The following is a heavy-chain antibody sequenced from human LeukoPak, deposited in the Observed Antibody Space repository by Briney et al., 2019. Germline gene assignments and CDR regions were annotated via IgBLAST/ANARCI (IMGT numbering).Heavy chain of an antibody. J-gene: IGHJ4*02. D-gene: IGHD4-23*01. V-gene: IGHV4-30-2*01. Sequence: PSETLSLTCTVSGGSISSGGYYWSWIRQPPGKGLEWIGYIYHSGSTYYNPSLKSRVTISVDRSKNQFSLKLSSVTAADTAVYYCASSDRAGNSDGYFDYWGQGTLVTVSS. CDR2: IYHSGST. CDR1: GGSISSGGYY. CDR3: ASSDRAGNSDGYFDY.